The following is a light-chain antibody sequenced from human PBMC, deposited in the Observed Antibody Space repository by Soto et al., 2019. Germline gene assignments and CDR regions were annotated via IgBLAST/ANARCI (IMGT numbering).Light chain of an antibody. CDR1: QSINIF. Sequence: DIQLTQSPSSLSASVGDRVTITCRASQSINIFLNWYQQKPGKPPKLLIYSTSSLLSGVPPRFSGSGSGTDFTLAISSLQPEDFATYYCQVSYRTSWAFGQGTKLEI. J-gene: IGKJ2*01. CDR3: QVSYRTSWA. V-gene: IGKV1-39*01. CDR2: STS.